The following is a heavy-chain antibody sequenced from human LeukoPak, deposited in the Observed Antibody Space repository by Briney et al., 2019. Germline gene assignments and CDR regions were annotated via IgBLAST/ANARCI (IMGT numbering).Heavy chain of an antibody. Sequence: SVKVSCKASGGTFSSYAISWVRQAPGQGLEWMGGIIPIFGTANYAQKFQGRVTITADESTSTAYMELSSLRSEDTAVYYCARDVGVGGFKGVFDYWGQGTLVTVSS. V-gene: IGHV1-69*13. J-gene: IGHJ4*02. CDR1: GGTFSSYA. CDR3: ARDVGVGGFKGVFDY. D-gene: IGHD3-16*01. CDR2: IIPIFGTA.